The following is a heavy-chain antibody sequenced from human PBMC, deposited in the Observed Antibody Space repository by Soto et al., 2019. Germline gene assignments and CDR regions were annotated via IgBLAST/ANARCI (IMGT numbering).Heavy chain of an antibody. D-gene: IGHD2-8*02. CDR3: AKATATGGGAFDI. V-gene: IGHV3-23*01. CDR1: GFTCSSYD. CDR2: ILVGGST. Sequence: PGGSLRLSCAASGFTCSSYDMSWVRQAPGKGLEWVSTILVGGSTHYPDSVKGGFTISRDNSKNTVFLQMDSLTPGDTAVYYCAKATATGGGAFDICGQGTVVTVSS. J-gene: IGHJ3*02.